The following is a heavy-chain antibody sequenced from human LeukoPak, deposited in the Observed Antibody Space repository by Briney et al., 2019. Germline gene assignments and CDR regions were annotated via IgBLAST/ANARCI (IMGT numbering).Heavy chain of an antibody. D-gene: IGHD6-6*01. Sequence: GASVKVSCKASGYTFTSYDINWVRQATGQGLEWMGWMNPNSGNTGYAQKFQGRVTITRKTSISTAYMELSSLRSEDTAVSYCARARVEYRSSGGDDAFDIWGQGTMLTASS. J-gene: IGHJ3*02. V-gene: IGHV1-8*03. CDR3: ARARVEYRSSGGDDAFDI. CDR1: GYTFTSYD. CDR2: MNPNSGNT.